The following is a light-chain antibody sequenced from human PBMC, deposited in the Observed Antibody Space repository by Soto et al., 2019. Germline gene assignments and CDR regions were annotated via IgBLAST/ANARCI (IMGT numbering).Light chain of an antibody. J-gene: IGKJ5*01. V-gene: IGKV3-11*01. CDR3: QHRMNWPLT. CDR2: DAS. CDR1: QSVSSY. Sequence: EIVLTQSPDTLYLSPGERATLSCRASQSVSSYLAWYQQKPGQAPRLLIYDASNRATGIPARFSGSGSGTDFTLTISSLEPEDFAVYYCQHRMNWPLTFGQGTRLE.